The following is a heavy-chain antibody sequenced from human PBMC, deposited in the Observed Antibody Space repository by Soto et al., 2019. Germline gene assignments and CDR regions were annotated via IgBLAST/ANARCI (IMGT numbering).Heavy chain of an antibody. V-gene: IGHV4-61*08. J-gene: IGHJ5*02. D-gene: IGHD5-18*01. Sequence: SETLSLTCTVSGGSVSSGDYYWSWIRQPPGKGLEWIGHIYYSGNTNYNPSLKSRVIISVDTSKNLFSLKLTSVTAADTAVYYCARIPVDTSMIYWLDPWGQGTLVTVSS. CDR3: ARIPVDTSMIYWLDP. CDR2: IYYSGNT. CDR1: GGSVSSGDYY.